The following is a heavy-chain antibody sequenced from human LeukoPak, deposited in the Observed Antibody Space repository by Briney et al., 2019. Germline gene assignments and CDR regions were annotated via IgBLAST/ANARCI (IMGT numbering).Heavy chain of an antibody. D-gene: IGHD6-19*01. CDR2: MFYSGST. CDR3: ARIGLYSSASYYFDY. V-gene: IGHV4-39*07. Sequence: PSETLSLTCTVSGGSISSSSHYWGWIRQPPGKGLEWIGSMFYSGSTYHNPSLRSRATISVDTSKNQFSLKLSSVTAADTAVYYCARIGLYSSASYYFDYWGQGTLVTVSS. J-gene: IGHJ4*02. CDR1: GGSISSSSHY.